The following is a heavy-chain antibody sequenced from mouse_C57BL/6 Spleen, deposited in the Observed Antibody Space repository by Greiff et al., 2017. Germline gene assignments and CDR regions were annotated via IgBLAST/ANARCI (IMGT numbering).Heavy chain of an antibody. CDR2: INPNNGGT. CDR3: ARDYYGSSYHFDY. CDR1: GYTFTDYY. J-gene: IGHJ2*01. Sequence: EVQLQQSGPELVKPGASVKISCKASGYTFTDYYMNWVKQSHGKSLEWIGDINPNNGGTSYNQKFKGKATLTVDKSSSTAYMELRSLTSEDSAVYYCARDYYGSSYHFDYWGQGTTLTVSS. D-gene: IGHD1-1*01. V-gene: IGHV1-26*01.